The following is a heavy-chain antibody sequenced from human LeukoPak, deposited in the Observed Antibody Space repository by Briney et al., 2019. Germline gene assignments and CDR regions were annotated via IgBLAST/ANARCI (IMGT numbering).Heavy chain of an antibody. CDR2: ISTNGGST. Sequence: GGSLRLSCSASGFTFSTYAMHWVRQAAGKGLEYVSSISTNGGSTYYADSVKGRFTISRDNSGNTLDLQMSSLRAEDTAVYYCAKGGRTTGTTVFDYWGHGTLVTVSS. V-gene: IGHV3-64D*06. J-gene: IGHJ4*01. CDR3: AKGGRTTGTTVFDY. CDR1: GFTFSTYA. D-gene: IGHD1-1*01.